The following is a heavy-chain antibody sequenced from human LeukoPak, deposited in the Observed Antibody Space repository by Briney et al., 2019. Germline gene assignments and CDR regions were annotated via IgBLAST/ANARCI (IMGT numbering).Heavy chain of an antibody. CDR2: ISWNSSSI. Sequence: GGSLRLSCAASGFTFDDYAMHWVRQAPGKGLEWVSGISWNSSSIGYADSVKGRFTISRDNAKNSLYLQMNSLRAEDTALYYCAKGRGLLSYFFDYWGQGTLVTVSS. CDR3: AKGRGLLSYFFDY. J-gene: IGHJ4*02. V-gene: IGHV3-9*01. D-gene: IGHD2/OR15-2a*01. CDR1: GFTFDDYA.